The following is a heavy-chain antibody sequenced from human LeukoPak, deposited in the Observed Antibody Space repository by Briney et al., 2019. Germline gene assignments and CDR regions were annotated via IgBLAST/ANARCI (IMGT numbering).Heavy chain of an antibody. Sequence: SVKVSCKASGGTFSSYAISWVRQAPGQGLEWMGGIIPIFGTANYAQKFQGRVTITTDESTSTAYMELSSLRSEDTAVYYCARDKTTVTTEYYCYYYMDVWGKGTTVTVSS. CDR2: IIPIFGTA. V-gene: IGHV1-69*05. CDR3: ARDKTTVTTEYYCYYYMDV. CDR1: GGTFSSYA. D-gene: IGHD4-11*01. J-gene: IGHJ6*03.